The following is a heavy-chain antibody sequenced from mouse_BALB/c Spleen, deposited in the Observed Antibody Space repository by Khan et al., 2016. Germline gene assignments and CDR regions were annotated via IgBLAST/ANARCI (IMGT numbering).Heavy chain of an antibody. Sequence: VQLKQSGAELVKPGASVKLSCTASGFNIKDTYMHWVKQRPEQGLEWIGRIDPANGNTTYDPKFQGKATITADTSSNTAYLQLSSLTSEDTAVYYGAGAADYWGQGTTLTVSS. J-gene: IGHJ2*01. V-gene: IGHV14-3*02. CDR1: GFNIKDTY. CDR3: AGAADY. CDR2: IDPANGNT.